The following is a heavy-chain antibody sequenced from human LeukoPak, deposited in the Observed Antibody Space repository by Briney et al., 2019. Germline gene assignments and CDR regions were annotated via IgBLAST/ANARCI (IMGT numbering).Heavy chain of an antibody. J-gene: IGHJ4*02. CDR2: IKQDGSEK. D-gene: IGHD1-7*01. Sequence: GGSLRLSCAASGFTFSSYWMSWVRQAPGKGLEWVANIKQDGSEKFYVDSVKGRFTISRDNAKNSLYLRMNSLRAEDTAVYYCATNWNFRFDYWGQGTLVTVSS. V-gene: IGHV3-7*01. CDR3: ATNWNFRFDY. CDR1: GFTFSSYW.